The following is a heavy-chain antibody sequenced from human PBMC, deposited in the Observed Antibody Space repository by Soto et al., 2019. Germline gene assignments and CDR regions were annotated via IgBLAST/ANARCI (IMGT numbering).Heavy chain of an antibody. CDR1: GGSFSGYY. Sequence: SETLSLTCAVYGGSFSGYYWSWIRQPPGKGLEWIGEINHSGSTNYNPSLKSRVTISVDTSKNQFSLKLSSVTAADTAVYYCARVFKASYYYGSGRSIDYWGQGTLVTVSS. D-gene: IGHD3-10*01. V-gene: IGHV4-34*01. CDR2: INHSGST. J-gene: IGHJ4*02. CDR3: ARVFKASYYYGSGRSIDY.